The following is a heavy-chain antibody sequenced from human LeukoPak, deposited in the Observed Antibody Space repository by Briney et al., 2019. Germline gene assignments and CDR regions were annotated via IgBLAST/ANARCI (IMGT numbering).Heavy chain of an antibody. Sequence: ASVKVSCKASGYTFTSYYMHWVRQAPGQGLEWMGIINPSGGTTSYAQKFQGRVTMARDTSTSTIYMELSSLRSEDTAVYYCARSLTGYYDSSGFWGQGTLVTVSS. CDR1: GYTFTSYY. CDR2: INPSGGTT. D-gene: IGHD3-22*01. CDR3: ARSLTGYYDSSGF. V-gene: IGHV1-46*01. J-gene: IGHJ4*02.